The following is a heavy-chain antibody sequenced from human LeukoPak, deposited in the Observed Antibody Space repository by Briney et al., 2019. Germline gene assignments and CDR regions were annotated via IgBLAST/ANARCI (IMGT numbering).Heavy chain of an antibody. D-gene: IGHD2-8*01. J-gene: IGHJ3*02. V-gene: IGHV3-21*04. CDR2: ISRSGRSI. CDR3: AREWSAFDT. Sequence: PGGSLRLSCVASGFTFRRHSMSWVRQAPGKGLEYVSSISRSGRSIDYADSVKGRFTISRDNSKNTLYLQMNSLRAEDTAVYYCAREWSAFDTWGQGTMVTVSS. CDR1: GFTFRRHS.